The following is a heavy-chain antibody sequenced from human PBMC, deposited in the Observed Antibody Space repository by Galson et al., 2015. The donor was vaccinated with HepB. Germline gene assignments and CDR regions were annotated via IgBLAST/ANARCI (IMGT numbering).Heavy chain of an antibody. V-gene: IGHV1-46*04. J-gene: IGHJ4*02. CDR3: ARGTDPRDFDY. CDR2: INPSGGST. Sequence: SCAASGYTFTSYYMHWVRQAPGQGLEWMGIINPSGGSTSYAQKLQGRVTMTRDTSTSTVYMELSSLRSEDTAVYYCARGTDPRDFDYWGQGTLVTVSS. CDR1: GYTFTSYY.